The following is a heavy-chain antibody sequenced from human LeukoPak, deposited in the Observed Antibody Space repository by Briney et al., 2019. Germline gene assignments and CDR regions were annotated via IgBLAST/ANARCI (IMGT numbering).Heavy chain of an antibody. D-gene: IGHD1-26*01. Sequence: GASVKVSCEASGGTFSSYAISWVRQAPGQGLEWMGRIIPILGIANYAQKFQGRVTITADKSTSTAYMELSSLRSEDTAVYYCARERQWELPDFDYWAREPWSPSPQ. CDR1: GGTFSSYA. V-gene: IGHV1-69*04. CDR3: ARERQWELPDFDY. J-gene: IGHJ4*02. CDR2: IIPILGIA.